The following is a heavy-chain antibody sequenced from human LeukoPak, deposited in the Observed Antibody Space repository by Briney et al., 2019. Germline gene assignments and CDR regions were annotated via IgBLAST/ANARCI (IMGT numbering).Heavy chain of an antibody. CDR2: ISYTGGTK. J-gene: IGHJ4*02. Sequence: GGSLRLSCAASGFTFRNAWMSWVRQAPGKGLEWVAVISYTGGTKYYAASVKGRFTISRDDSKSTLYLEMNSLRPEDTATYYCARDPQRGPPDYFDQWGQGTLVTVSS. D-gene: IGHD6-25*01. CDR1: GFTFRNAW. CDR3: ARDPQRGPPDYFDQ. V-gene: IGHV3-30*03.